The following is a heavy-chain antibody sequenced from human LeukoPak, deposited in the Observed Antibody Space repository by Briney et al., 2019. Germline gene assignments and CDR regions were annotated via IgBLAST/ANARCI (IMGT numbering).Heavy chain of an antibody. CDR3: ARHHQTTAGAKVEDYYYYGMDV. J-gene: IGHJ6*02. Sequence: GESLKISCKGSGYSFTSYWIGWVRQMPGKGLEWMGIICPGDSDTRYSPSFQGQVTISADKSISTAYLQWSSLKASDTAMYYCARHHQTTAGAKVEDYYYYGMDVWGQGTTVTVSS. CDR2: ICPGDSDT. CDR1: GYSFTSYW. D-gene: IGHD4-11*01. V-gene: IGHV5-51*01.